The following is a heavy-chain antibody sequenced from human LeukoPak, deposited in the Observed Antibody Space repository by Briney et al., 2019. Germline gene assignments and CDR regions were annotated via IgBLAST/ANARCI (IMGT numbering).Heavy chain of an antibody. V-gene: IGHV2-5*01. Sequence: SGPTLVNPTQTLTLTCTFSGFSLSTSGVGVGWIRQPPGKALEWLALIYWNDDKRYSPSLKSRLTITKDTSKNQVVLTVTNMDPVDTATYYCARLIFGVVIRGFDYWGQGTLVTVSS. CDR2: IYWNDDK. J-gene: IGHJ4*02. CDR3: ARLIFGVVIRGFDY. CDR1: GFSLSTSGVG. D-gene: IGHD3-3*01.